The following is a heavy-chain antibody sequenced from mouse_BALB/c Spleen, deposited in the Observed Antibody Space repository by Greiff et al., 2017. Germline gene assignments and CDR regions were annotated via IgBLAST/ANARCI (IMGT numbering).Heavy chain of an antibody. V-gene: IGHV1S56*01. Sequence: QVQLQQSGAELVKPGASVKLSCKASGYTFTSYDINWVKQRPGQGLEWIGWIYPGDGSTKYNEKFKGKATLTADKSSSTAYMQLSSLTSENSAVYFCARRDDYLDYWGQGTTLTVSS. CDR1: GYTFTSYD. CDR2: IYPGDGST. CDR3: ARRDDYLDY. D-gene: IGHD2-3*01. J-gene: IGHJ2*01.